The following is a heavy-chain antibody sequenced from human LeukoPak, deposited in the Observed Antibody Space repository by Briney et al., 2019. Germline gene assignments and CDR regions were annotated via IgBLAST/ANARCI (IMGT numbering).Heavy chain of an antibody. CDR2: IYYSGST. Sequence: SETLSLTCTVSGGSISSSSYYWGWIRQPPGKGLEWIGSIYYSGSTYYNPSLKSRVTISVDRSKNQFSLKLSSVTAADTAVYYCARDGRAGYYWGQGTLVTVSS. D-gene: IGHD3-10*01. CDR1: GGSISSSSYY. J-gene: IGHJ4*02. V-gene: IGHV4-39*07. CDR3: ARDGRAGYY.